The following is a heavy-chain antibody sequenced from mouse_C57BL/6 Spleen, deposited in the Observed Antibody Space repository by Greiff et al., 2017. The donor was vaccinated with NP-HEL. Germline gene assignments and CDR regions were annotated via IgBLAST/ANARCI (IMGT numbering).Heavy chain of an antibody. CDR2: FYPGSGSI. D-gene: IGHD1-1*01. CDR3: ARHEDGDYYYCSGYFDV. V-gene: IGHV1-62-2*01. Sequence: QVQLQQSGAELVKPGASVKLSCKASGYTFTEYTIHWVKQRSGQGLEWIGWFYPGSGSITYTEKFKDKATLTADKSSITVYIVLSRLTSDDSAVYFCARHEDGDYYYCSGYFDVWGTGTTVTVSS. CDR1: GYTFTEYT. J-gene: IGHJ1*03.